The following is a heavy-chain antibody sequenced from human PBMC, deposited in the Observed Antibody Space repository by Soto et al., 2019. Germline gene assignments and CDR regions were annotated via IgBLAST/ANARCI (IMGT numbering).Heavy chain of an antibody. CDR3: ARHLGNSSSSWPETSSYYYYGMDV. V-gene: IGHV2-26*01. D-gene: IGHD6-13*01. CDR1: GFSLSNARMG. Sequence: SGPTLVNPTETLTLTCTVSGFSLSNARMGVSWIRQPPGKALEWLAHIFSNDEKSYSTSLKSRLTISKDTSKSQVVLTMTNMDPVDTATYYCARHLGNSSSSWPETSSYYYYGMDVWGQGT. J-gene: IGHJ6*02. CDR2: IFSNDEK.